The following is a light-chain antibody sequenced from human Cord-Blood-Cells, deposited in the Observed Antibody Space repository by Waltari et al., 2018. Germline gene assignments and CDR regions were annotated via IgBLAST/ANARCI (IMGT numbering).Light chain of an antibody. CDR2: AAS. J-gene: IGKJ2*03. CDR1: QSINTY. Sequence: DIQMTQSPSSLSASVGDRVTITCRASQSINTYLNWDQQEPGKAPKLLIYAASSLQSWVPSRVSCSGSGTDVTLTISRLQPEDFATYYCQQSYSTLYSFGQGTKLEIK. CDR3: QQSYSTLYS. V-gene: IGKV1-39*01.